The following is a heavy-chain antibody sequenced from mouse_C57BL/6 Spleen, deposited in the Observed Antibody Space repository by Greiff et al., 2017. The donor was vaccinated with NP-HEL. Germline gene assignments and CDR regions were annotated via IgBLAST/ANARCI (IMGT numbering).Heavy chain of an antibody. D-gene: IGHD2-5*01. Sequence: VQLQQSGPELVKPGASVKISCKASGYSFPDYNMNWVKQSNGKSLEWIGVINPNYGTTSYNQKFKGKATLTVDQSSSTAYMQLNSLTSEDSAVYYGARSEINSNYAVYAMDYWGQGTSVTVSS. V-gene: IGHV1-39*01. CDR3: ARSEINSNYAVYAMDY. CDR1: GYSFPDYN. J-gene: IGHJ4*01. CDR2: INPNYGTT.